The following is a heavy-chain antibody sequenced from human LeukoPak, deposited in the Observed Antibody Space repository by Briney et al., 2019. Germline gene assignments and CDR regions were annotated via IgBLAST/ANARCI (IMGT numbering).Heavy chain of an antibody. Sequence: PSETLSLTCTVSGGSIRSYYWSWSRQPPGKGLEWIGYIYYSGSTNYNPSLKSRVTISVDTSKNQLSLKLNSVTAADTAVYYCASIKGGGGSFDVWGQGTMVTVSS. V-gene: IGHV4-59*01. CDR2: IYYSGST. CDR3: ASIKGGGGSFDV. J-gene: IGHJ3*01. CDR1: GGSIRSYY. D-gene: IGHD3-16*01.